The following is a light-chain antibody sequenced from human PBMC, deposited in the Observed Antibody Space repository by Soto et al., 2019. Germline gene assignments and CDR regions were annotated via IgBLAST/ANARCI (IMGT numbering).Light chain of an antibody. CDR3: QVWDSNSVYV. CDR2: DDS. J-gene: IGLJ1*01. Sequence: SYELTQPSSVSVAPGQTARITCGGNNIGNKRVHWYQQKPGQAPVLVVYDDSDRPSGIPERFSGSNSGNTATLSISRVEAGDEADYYCQVWDSNSVYVFGTGTTVTVL. CDR1: NIGNKR. V-gene: IGLV3-21*02.